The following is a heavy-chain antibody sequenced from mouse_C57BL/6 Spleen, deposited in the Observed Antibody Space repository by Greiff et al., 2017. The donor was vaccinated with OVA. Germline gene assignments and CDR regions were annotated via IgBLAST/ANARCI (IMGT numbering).Heavy chain of an antibody. CDR1: GYTFTSYW. CDR2: IDPSDSYT. V-gene: IGHV1-50*01. J-gene: IGHJ2*01. CDR3: ARGGRSGGPDY. Sequence: HVQLQQPGAELVKPGASVKLSCKASGYTFTSYWMQWVKQRPGQGLEWIGEIDPSDSYTNYNQKFKGKATLTVDTSSSTAYMQLSSLTSEDSAVYYCARGGRSGGPDYWGQGTTLTVSS. D-gene: IGHD3-2*02.